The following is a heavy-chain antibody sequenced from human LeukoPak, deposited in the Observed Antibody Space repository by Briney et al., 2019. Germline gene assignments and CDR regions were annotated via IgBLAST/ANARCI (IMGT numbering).Heavy chain of an antibody. D-gene: IGHD4-17*01. V-gene: IGHV3-7*03. Sequence: GGSLRLSCVVSGFSFSSYWMSWVRQAPGKGPEWVANIKEDGSVKNYVDSVKGRFTISRDNTKNSVYLQLNSLGAEDTAVYYCARDFDYGGGLWGQGTLVTVSS. CDR2: IKEDGSVK. CDR3: ARDFDYGGGL. CDR1: GFSFSSYW. J-gene: IGHJ4*02.